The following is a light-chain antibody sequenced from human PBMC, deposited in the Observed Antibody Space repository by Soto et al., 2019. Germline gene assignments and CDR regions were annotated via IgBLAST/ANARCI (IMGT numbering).Light chain of an antibody. CDR1: RSVSAGY. CDR3: QQYGGLPWT. Sequence: EIVLTQTPGTLSLSPGDRATLSCRASRSVSAGYLAWYQQKPGQAPRLLIYAASSRATGIPDRFSGSGSGTDFVLTISRLEPEDLAVYYCQQYGGLPWTFGHGTKVEIK. J-gene: IGKJ1*01. CDR2: AAS. V-gene: IGKV3-20*01.